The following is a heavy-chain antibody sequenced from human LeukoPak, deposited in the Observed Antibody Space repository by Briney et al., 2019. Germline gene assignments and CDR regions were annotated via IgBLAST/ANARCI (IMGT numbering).Heavy chain of an antibody. CDR2: VCPSGTT. D-gene: IGHD6-19*01. Sequence: PSETLSLTCIVSGGSMTGYWWRWIRQPAGKGLEWIGRVCPSGTTNYNPSLKSRVSMSVDTSKNQFSLKLNSVTAVDTAMYYCGRVSSSGHGRAFDIWGQGTMVIVSS. V-gene: IGHV4-4*07. J-gene: IGHJ3*02. CDR3: GRVSSSGHGRAFDI. CDR1: GGSMTGYW.